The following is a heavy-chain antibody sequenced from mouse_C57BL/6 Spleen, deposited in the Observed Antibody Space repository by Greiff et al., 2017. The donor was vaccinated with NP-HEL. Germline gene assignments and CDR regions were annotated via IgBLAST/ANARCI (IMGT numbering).Heavy chain of an antibody. D-gene: IGHD2-5*01. CDR3: ARQSYYSKEGFAY. CDR2: IYPRSGNT. V-gene: IGHV1-81*01. CDR1: GYTFTSYG. Sequence: QVQLQQSGAELARPGASVKLSCKASGYTFTSYGISWVKQRTGQGLEWIGEIYPRSGNTYYNEKFKGKATLTADKSSITAYMELRSLTSEDSAVYFCARQSYYSKEGFAYWGQGTLVTVSA. J-gene: IGHJ3*01.